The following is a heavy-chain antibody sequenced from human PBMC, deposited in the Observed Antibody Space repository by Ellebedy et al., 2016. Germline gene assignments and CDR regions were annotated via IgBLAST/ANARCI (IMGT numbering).Heavy chain of an antibody. CDR3: ARGFCTNTVCYDAFDI. J-gene: IGHJ3*02. V-gene: IGHV1-3*01. Sequence: ASVKVSCKASGYTFTNHLIYWVRQAPGQRLEWLGWMNPDNSNTKYSQKFQDRVTFTRDTSARTVYMELSSLRSEDTAVYYCARGFCTNTVCYDAFDIWGQGTMVTVSS. D-gene: IGHD2-8*01. CDR2: MNPDNSNT. CDR1: GYTFTNHL.